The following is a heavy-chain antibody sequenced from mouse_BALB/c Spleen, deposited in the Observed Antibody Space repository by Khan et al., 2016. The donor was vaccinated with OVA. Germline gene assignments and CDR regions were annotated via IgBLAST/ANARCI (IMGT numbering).Heavy chain of an antibody. D-gene: IGHD1-1*01. Sequence: QVQLQQPGAELAKPEASVKMSCKASGYTFINYWILWVKQRPGQGLEWIGYINPSTGYTEYNQNFKDKATLTADKSSSTAYMQLSSLTSEDSAVYYCARRGLRWDFDYWGQGTTLTVSS. CDR3: ARRGLRWDFDY. V-gene: IGHV1-7*01. CDR1: GYTFINYW. J-gene: IGHJ2*01. CDR2: INPSTGYT.